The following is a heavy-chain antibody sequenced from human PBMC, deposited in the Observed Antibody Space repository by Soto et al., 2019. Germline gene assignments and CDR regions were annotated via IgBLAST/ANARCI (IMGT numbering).Heavy chain of an antibody. Sequence: EVQLVGSGGGLVQPGGSLRLSCAASGFTLSGRSMYWVRQAPGKGLVWVSGIDNAGTDSTYADSVKGRFTSSRDNAKNMLYLQMNSLRVEDTAVYYCARGWFGPDVWGKGTTVTVSS. CDR3: ARGWFGPDV. CDR2: IDNAGTDS. D-gene: IGHD3-10*01. J-gene: IGHJ6*04. V-gene: IGHV3-74*01. CDR1: GFTLSGRS.